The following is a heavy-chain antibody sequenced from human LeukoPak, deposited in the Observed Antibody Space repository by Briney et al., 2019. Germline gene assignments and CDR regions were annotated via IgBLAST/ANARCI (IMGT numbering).Heavy chain of an antibody. D-gene: IGHD3-22*01. CDR3: ARGVYDSSGYRIDY. Sequence: GGSLRLLCAPSGFTFRNYWMNWFRQAPGKGLEWVANIKQDGSEKHYVDSVKGRFTISRDNAKNSLYLQMNSLRVDDTAVYYCARGVYDSSGYRIDYWGQGTLVTVSS. CDR1: GFTFRNYW. V-gene: IGHV3-7*01. CDR2: IKQDGSEK. J-gene: IGHJ4*02.